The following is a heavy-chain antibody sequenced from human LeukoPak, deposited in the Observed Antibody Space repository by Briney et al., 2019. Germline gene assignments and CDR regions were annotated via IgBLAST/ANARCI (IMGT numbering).Heavy chain of an antibody. Sequence: SGRSLRLSCAASGFTFSSYAMHWVRQAPGKGLEWVAVISYDGSNKYYADSVKGRFTISRDNSKNTLYLQMNSLRAEDTAVYYCARGDYDSSGYYLDYWGQGTLVTVSS. V-gene: IGHV3-30-3*01. CDR3: ARGDYDSSGYYLDY. CDR2: ISYDGSNK. CDR1: GFTFSSYA. D-gene: IGHD3-22*01. J-gene: IGHJ4*02.